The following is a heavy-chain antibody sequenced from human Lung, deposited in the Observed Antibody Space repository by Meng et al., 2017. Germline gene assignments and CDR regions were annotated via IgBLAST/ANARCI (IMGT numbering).Heavy chain of an antibody. V-gene: IGHV1-2*06. CDR1: GYTFTGYY. CDR2: INPNSGGT. Sequence: ASVKVSCKASGYTFTGYYMHWVRQAPGQGLEWMGRINPNSGGTNYAQKFQGRVTMTRDTSISTAYMELSRLRSDDTAVYYCAREIVVVPAATEGRDYWGQGNRVNVSS. CDR3: AREIVVVPAATEGRDY. J-gene: IGHJ4*02. D-gene: IGHD2-2*01.